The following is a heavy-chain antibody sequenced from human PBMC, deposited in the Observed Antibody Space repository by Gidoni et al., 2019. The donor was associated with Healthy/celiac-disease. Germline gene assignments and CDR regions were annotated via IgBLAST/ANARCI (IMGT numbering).Heavy chain of an antibody. D-gene: IGHD4-17*01. Sequence: QVQLQESGPGLEKPSQTLSLSCTVSGGSLTRGGYYWSWIRQPPGKGLEWIGYIFYSGSTYYNPSLKSRVTISVDTSKNQFSLKLSSVTAADTAVYYCAREPDYGDYGLFDYWGQGTLVTVSS. J-gene: IGHJ4*02. CDR3: AREPDYGDYGLFDY. V-gene: IGHV4-30-4*01. CDR1: GGSLTRGGYY. CDR2: IFYSGST.